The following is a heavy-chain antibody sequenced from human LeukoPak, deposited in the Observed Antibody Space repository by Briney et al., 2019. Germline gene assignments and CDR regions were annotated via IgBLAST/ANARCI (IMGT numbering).Heavy chain of an antibody. D-gene: IGHD2-15*01. CDR2: INPNSGGT. CDR1: GYTFTGYY. CDR3: ARGAWGSGGSCFDY. V-gene: IGHV1-2*02. J-gene: IGHJ4*02. Sequence: ASVKVSCKASGYTFTGYYMHWVRQAPGQGLEWMGWINPNSGGTNYAQKFQGRVTMTRDTSISTAYMELSRLRSEDTAVYYCARGAWGSGGSCFDYWGQGTLVTVSS.